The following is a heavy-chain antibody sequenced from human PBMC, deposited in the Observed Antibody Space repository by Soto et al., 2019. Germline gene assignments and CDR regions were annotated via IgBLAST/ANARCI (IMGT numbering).Heavy chain of an antibody. J-gene: IGHJ4*02. CDR2: IIPIFGTA. Sequence: AASVKVSCKASGGTFSSYAISWVRQAPGQGLEWMGGIIPIFGTANYAQKFQGRVTITADESTSTAYMELSSLRSEDTAVYYCARDMTTVTSDAFDYWGQGTLVTVSS. V-gene: IGHV1-69*13. D-gene: IGHD4-17*01. CDR3: ARDMTTVTSDAFDY. CDR1: GGTFSSYA.